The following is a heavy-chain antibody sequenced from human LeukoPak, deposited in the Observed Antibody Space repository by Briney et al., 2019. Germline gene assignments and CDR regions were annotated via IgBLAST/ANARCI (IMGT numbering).Heavy chain of an antibody. D-gene: IGHD3-10*01. V-gene: IGHV4-34*01. CDR1: GGSFSGYY. CDR2: INHSGST. Sequence: SETLSLTCAVYGGSFSGYYWSWIRQPPGKGLEWIGEINHSGSTNYNPSLKSRVTISVDTSKNQFSLKLSSVTAADTAVYYCARGENLYYYGSGRKYYFDYWGQGTLVTVSS. CDR3: ARGENLYYYGSGRKYYFDY. J-gene: IGHJ4*02.